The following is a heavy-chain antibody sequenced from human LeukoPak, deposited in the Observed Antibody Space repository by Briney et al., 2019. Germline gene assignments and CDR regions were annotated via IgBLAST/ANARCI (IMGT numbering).Heavy chain of an antibody. CDR3: ASPTKNYCSSTSCYRRDYYYYMDV. CDR2: INPNSGGT. J-gene: IGHJ6*03. V-gene: IGHV1-2*04. CDR1: GYTFTGYY. Sequence: ASVKVSCKASGYTFTGYYMHWVRQAPGQGLEWRGWINPNSGGTNYAQTFQGWVTMTRDTAISTAYMELSSLRSEDTAVYYCASPTKNYCSSTSCYRRDYYYYMDVWGKGTTVTVSS. D-gene: IGHD2-2*02.